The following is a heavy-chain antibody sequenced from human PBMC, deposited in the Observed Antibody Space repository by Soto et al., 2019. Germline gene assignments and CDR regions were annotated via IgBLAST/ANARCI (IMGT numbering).Heavy chain of an antibody. CDR2: IFTSEST. J-gene: IGHJ6*02. D-gene: IGHD1-26*01. CDR1: GGSISSYY. CDR3: ARQRPSDVRWEFANYYGMDV. Sequence: PSETLSLTCTVAGGSISSYYWNWIRQPAGKGLEWVGRIFTSESTKNNPSLKSRVTISVDTSKNQFSLKLSSVTAADTAGYYCARQRPSDVRWEFANYYGMDVWGQGTPVTVSS. V-gene: IGHV4-4*07.